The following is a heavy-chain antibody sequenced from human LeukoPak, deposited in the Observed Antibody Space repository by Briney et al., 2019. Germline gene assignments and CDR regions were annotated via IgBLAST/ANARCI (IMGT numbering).Heavy chain of an antibody. D-gene: IGHD2-21*02. J-gene: IGHJ4*02. CDR3: ASSRRGGDCFDY. CDR2: IYYSGST. Sequence: PSETLSLTCTVSGGSISSYYWSWIWQPPGKGLEWIGYIYYSGSTNYNPSLKSRVTISVDTSKNQFSLKLSSVTAADTAVYYCASSRRGGDCFDYWGQGTLVTVSS. V-gene: IGHV4-59*01. CDR1: GGSISSYY.